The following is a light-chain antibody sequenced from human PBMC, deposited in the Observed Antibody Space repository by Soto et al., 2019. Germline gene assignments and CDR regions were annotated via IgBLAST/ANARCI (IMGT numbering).Light chain of an antibody. CDR2: GAS. J-gene: IGKJ3*01. CDR1: ESISNK. Sequence: EIVMTQSPASLSVSPGERATVSCRASESISNKLAWYQKKPGQAPRLLIYGASARATGVPARFSSGGSGTEFTLIISSLQSEDSVIYYCQQYDNWPPFTFGPGTRLEI. V-gene: IGKV3-15*01. CDR3: QQYDNWPPFT.